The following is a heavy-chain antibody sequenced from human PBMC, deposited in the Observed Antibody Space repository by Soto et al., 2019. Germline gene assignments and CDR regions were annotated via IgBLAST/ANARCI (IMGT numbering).Heavy chain of an antibody. V-gene: IGHV4-59*01. D-gene: IGHD2-2*01. CDR2: VTYSGGP. CDR3: ARDAGYQLTGAFDI. J-gene: IGHJ3*02. Sequence: SEAVSGTCAVSGGSSSTYYWSWIRQPPGKGLEWIGYVTYSGGPTYNPSLKSRVTISVDTSKKFSLNLTSVTAADTAVYYCARDAGYQLTGAFDIWGQGTMVTVSS. CDR1: GGSSSTYY.